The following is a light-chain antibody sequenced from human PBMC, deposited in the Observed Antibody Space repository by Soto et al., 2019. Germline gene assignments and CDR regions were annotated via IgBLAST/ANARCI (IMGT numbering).Light chain of an antibody. V-gene: IGLV2-23*01. CDR2: EGN. CDR3: CSYAGRSTVI. J-gene: IGLJ2*01. CDR1: SGDIGTYNL. Sequence: QSALTQPASVSGSPGQSITISCTGSSGDIGTYNLVSWYQQHPGRAPKLIMFEGNKRPSGVSNRFSASKSGNTASLAISGLQAEDEADYHCCSYAGRSTVICGGGTKLTVL.